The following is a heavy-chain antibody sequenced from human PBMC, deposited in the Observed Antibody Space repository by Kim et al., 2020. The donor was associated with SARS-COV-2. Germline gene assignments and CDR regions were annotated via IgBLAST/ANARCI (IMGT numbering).Heavy chain of an antibody. CDR2: IRSKAYGGTT. CDR1: GFTFGDYA. D-gene: IGHD3-22*01. J-gene: IGHJ2*01. Sequence: GGSLRLSCTASGFTFGDYAMSWVRQAPGKGLEWVGFIRSKAYGGTTEYAASVKGRFTISRDDSKSIAYLQMNSLKTEDTAVYYCTRDVADGSSGYPPTWESNNWYFDLWGRGTLVTVSS. CDR3: TRDVADGSSGYPPTWESNNWYFDL. V-gene: IGHV3-49*04.